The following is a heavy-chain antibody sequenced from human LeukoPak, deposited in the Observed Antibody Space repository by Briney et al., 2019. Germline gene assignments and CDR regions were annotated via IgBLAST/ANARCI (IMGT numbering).Heavy chain of an antibody. Sequence: ASGKVSCKASGYTFTTYGITWVRQAPGQGLEWMGWMSAYSGHIKYAQNLQGRVTMTTDTSASTAYMELRSLRSDDTAVYYCARGLMGTNQDYWGQGTLVTVSS. CDR3: ARGLMGTNQDY. CDR2: MSAYSGHI. V-gene: IGHV1-18*01. D-gene: IGHD2-8*01. CDR1: GYTFTTYG. J-gene: IGHJ4*02.